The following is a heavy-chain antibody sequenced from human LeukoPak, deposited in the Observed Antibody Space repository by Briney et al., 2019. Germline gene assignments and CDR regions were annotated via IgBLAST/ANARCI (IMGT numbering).Heavy chain of an antibody. V-gene: IGHV3-23*01. CDR2: ISGSGGST. CDR3: AKGNTAMVREAYFDY. CDR1: GFTFSSYG. D-gene: IGHD5-18*01. J-gene: IGHJ4*02. Sequence: GGSLRLSCAASGFTFSSYGMHWVRQAPGKGLEWVSAISGSGGSTYYADSVKGRFTISRDNSKNTLYLQMNSLRAEDTAVYYCAKGNTAMVREAYFDYWGQGTLVTVSS.